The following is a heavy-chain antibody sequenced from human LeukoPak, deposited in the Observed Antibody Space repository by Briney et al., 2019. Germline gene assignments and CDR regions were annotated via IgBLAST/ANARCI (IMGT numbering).Heavy chain of an antibody. D-gene: IGHD2-21*01. J-gene: IGHJ4*02. Sequence: GASVKVSCKASGYTFTSYYMHGVRQAPGQGLEWMGWINPNSGGTNYAQKFQGRVTMTRDTSISTAYMELSRLRSDDTAVYYCARGPHIVVATVEDYWGQGTLVTVSS. CDR1: GYTFTSYY. CDR2: INPNSGGT. V-gene: IGHV1-2*02. CDR3: ARGPHIVVATVEDY.